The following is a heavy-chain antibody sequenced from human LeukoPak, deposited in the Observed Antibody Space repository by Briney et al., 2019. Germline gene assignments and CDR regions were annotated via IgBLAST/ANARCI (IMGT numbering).Heavy chain of an antibody. CDR3: ARSIGYDAFDI. D-gene: IGHD5-12*01. J-gene: IGHJ3*02. V-gene: IGHV3-23*01. CDR2: IPAGGTDR. CDR1: GFHFRLYN. Sequence: GGSLRLSCVGSGFHFRLYNMNWVRQAPGKGLEWVSGIPAGGTDRYYADSVKGRFTISRDNTENTLYLQMDSLRAEDTAVYYCARSIGYDAFDIWGQGTMVTVSS.